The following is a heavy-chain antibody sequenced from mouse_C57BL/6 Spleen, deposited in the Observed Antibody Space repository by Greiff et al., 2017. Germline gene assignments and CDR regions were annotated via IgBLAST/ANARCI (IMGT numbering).Heavy chain of an antibody. V-gene: IGHV1-82*01. D-gene: IGHD3-1*01. CDR2: IYPGDGDT. CDR3: ARSGNFDY. J-gene: IGHJ2*01. Sequence: QVQLQQSGPELVKPGASVTISCKASGYAFSSSWLNWVKQRPGKGLEWIGRIYPGDGDTNYNGKFKGKATLTADKSSSTAYMQLSSLTSEDSAVYFCARSGNFDYWGQGTTLTVSS. CDR1: GYAFSSSW.